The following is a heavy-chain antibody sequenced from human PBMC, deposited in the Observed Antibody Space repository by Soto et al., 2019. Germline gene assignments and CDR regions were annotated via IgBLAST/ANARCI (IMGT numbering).Heavy chain of an antibody. J-gene: IGHJ6*03. D-gene: IGHD6-6*01. CDR1: GDSVSSNSAA. V-gene: IGHV6-1*01. CDR3: ARGSSSANDYYYYMDV. CDR2: TYYRSKWYN. Sequence: PSQTLSLTCAISGDSVSSNSAARNWIRQSPSRGLEWLGRTYYRSKWYNDYAVSVKSRITINPDTSKNQFSLQLNSVTPEDTAVYYCARGSSSANDYYYYMDVWGKGTTVTVSS.